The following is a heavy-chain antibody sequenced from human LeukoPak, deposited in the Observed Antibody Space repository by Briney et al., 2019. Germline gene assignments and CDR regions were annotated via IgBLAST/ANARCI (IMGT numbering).Heavy chain of an antibody. D-gene: IGHD3-22*01. CDR1: GFTFDDYG. J-gene: IGHJ3*01. CDR2: INWNGATT. Sequence: GGSLRLSCAASGFTFDDYGMSWVRQAPGKGLEWVSGINWNGATTTYADSVKGRFTISRDNAKNSLYLQMNSLRAEDTAFYYCARDHDTLLVVDRGFEVWGQGTTVTVSS. V-gene: IGHV3-20*04. CDR3: ARDHDTLLVVDRGFEV.